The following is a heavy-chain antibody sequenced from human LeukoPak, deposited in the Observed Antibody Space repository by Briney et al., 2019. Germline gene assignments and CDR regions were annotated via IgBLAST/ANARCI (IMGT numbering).Heavy chain of an antibody. CDR1: GYTFTSYA. J-gene: IGHJ4*02. CDR3: ARGKLYYGDSSGYPDFDY. Sequence: ASVKVSCKASGYTFTSYAMHWVRQAPGQRLEWMGWINAGNGNTKYSQKFQGRVTITRDTSASTAYMELSSLRSEDTAVYYYARGKLYYGDSSGYPDFDYWGQGTLVTVSS. D-gene: IGHD3-22*01. V-gene: IGHV1-3*01. CDR2: INAGNGNT.